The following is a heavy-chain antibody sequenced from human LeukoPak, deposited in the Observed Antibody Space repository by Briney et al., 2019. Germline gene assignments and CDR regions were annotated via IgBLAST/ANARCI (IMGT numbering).Heavy chain of an antibody. V-gene: IGHV3-48*01. CDR2: ISARSNAI. CDR3: ARDRPNWAFDY. Sequence: GGSLRLSCAASGFTFSSNWMHWVRQAPGKGLEWVSCISARSNAIYYADSVRGRFTISRDNAKNSLYLQMSSLRAEDTAVYYCARDRPNWAFDYWGQGTLVTVSS. D-gene: IGHD7-27*01. J-gene: IGHJ4*02. CDR1: GFTFSSNW.